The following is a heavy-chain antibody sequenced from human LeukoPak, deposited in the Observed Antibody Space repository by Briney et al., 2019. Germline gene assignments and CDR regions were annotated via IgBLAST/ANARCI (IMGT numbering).Heavy chain of an antibody. Sequence: GGSLRLSCAASGFTFSNYDMTWFRQAPWKGLEWVSSISGSGNRTYYTDSVKGRFTISRDNSKNTLYLQMNSLGAEDSAVYYCAKGGGSLYFDYWGEGKLVTVCS. V-gene: IGHV3-23*01. CDR1: GFTFSNYD. D-gene: IGHD3-10*01. CDR2: ISGSGNRT. J-gene: IGHJ4*02. CDR3: AKGGGSLYFDY.